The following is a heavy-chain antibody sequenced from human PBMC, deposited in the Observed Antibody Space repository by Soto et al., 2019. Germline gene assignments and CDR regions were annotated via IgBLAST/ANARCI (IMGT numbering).Heavy chain of an antibody. V-gene: IGHV4-34*01. J-gene: IGHJ4*02. CDR3: ARGPLIAARGFAY. CDR1: GGSFSGYY. Sequence: PSETLSLTCAVYGGSFSGYYWSWTRQPPGKGLEWIGEINHSGSTNYNPSLKSRVTISVDTSKNQFSLKLSSVTAADTAVYYCARGPLIAARGFAYWGQGTLVTVSS. D-gene: IGHD6-13*01. CDR2: INHSGST.